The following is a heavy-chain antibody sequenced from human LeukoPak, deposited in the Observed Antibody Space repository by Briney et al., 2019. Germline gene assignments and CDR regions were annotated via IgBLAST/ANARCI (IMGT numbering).Heavy chain of an antibody. CDR1: GFSFNTYA. CDR3: AQQVGYCSSGSCYFTY. D-gene: IGHD2-15*01. J-gene: IGHJ1*01. Sequence: GGALRLSCATSGFSFNTYAMSWGRQAPGEGLEWVSAISNTGGSTYYADSVKGRVTISRDKSKNTLSFQMKSLRAEETAVYYCAQQVGYCSSGSCYFTYWGQGTLVTVSS. CDR2: ISNTGGST. V-gene: IGHV3-23*01.